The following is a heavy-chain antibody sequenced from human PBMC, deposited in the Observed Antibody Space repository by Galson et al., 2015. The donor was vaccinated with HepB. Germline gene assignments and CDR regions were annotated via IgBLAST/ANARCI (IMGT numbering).Heavy chain of an antibody. J-gene: IGHJ4*02. CDR3: ARTPLVGATHFDY. V-gene: IGHV2-70*11. CDR1: GFSLSTSGMC. D-gene: IGHD1-26*01. CDR2: IDLDDDE. Sequence: PALVKPTQTLTLTCTFSGFSLSTSGMCVSWIRQPPGKALEWLARIDLDDDEYYSTSLKTRLTISKDTSKNQAVLTMTNMDPVDTATYYCARTPLVGATHFDYWGQGTLVTVSS.